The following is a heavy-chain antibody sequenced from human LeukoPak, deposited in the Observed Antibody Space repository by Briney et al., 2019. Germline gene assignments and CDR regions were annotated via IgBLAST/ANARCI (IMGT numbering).Heavy chain of an antibody. CDR2: ISSSGSTI. CDR3: ASFYGGGFDY. CDR1: GFTFSSYE. V-gene: IGHV3-48*03. Sequence: PGGSLRLSCAASGFTFSSYEMNWVRQAPGKGLEWVSYISSSGSTIYYADSVKGRFTISRDNAMNSLYLQMNSLRAEDTAVYYCASFYGGGFDYWGQGTLVTVSS. D-gene: IGHD4-23*01. J-gene: IGHJ4*02.